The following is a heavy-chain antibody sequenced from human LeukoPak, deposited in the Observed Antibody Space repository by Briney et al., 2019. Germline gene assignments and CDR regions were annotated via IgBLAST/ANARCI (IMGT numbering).Heavy chain of an antibody. CDR3: ARGNSWYPSDY. D-gene: IGHD6-13*01. CDR1: GYTFTSYD. CDR2: MSPYSGDT. V-gene: IGHV1-8*01. Sequence: ASVKVSRKASGYTFTSYDINWVRQATGQGLEWMGWMSPYSGDTGYARTFQGRVTMTRDTSISTAYMELSSLRSEDTAVYYCARGNSWYPSDYWGQGTLVTVSS. J-gene: IGHJ4*02.